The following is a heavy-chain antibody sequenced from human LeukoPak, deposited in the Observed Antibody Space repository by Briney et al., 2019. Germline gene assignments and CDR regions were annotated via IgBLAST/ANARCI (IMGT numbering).Heavy chain of an antibody. CDR2: IYYSGST. Sequence: PSQTLSLTCTVSSGSISSSGYYCSWIRQHQGKDLEWIGCIYYSGSTYYNPSLKSRVTISVDTSKNQFSLSLSSVTAADTAVYYCARNADMYYYVDNWGQGTLVTVSS. CDR1: SGSISSSGYY. J-gene: IGHJ4*02. CDR3: ARNADMYYYVDN. D-gene: IGHD3-10*01. V-gene: IGHV4-31*03.